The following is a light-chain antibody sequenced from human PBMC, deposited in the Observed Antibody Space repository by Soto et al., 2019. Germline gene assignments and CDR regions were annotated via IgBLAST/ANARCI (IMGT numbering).Light chain of an antibody. J-gene: IGKJ1*01. CDR3: QQSYSTT. Sequence: EIVLTQSPDTLSLSPGESATLSCRASQSVSRYLAWYQQKPGQTPRLLIYDASNRAAGIPARFSGSGSGTDFTLTISSLQPEDFATYYCQQSYSTTFGQGTKVDIK. CDR1: QSVSRY. V-gene: IGKV3-11*01. CDR2: DAS.